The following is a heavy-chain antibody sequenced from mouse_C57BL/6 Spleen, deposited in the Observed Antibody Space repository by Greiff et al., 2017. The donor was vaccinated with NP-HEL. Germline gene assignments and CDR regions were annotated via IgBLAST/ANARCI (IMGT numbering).Heavy chain of an antibody. D-gene: IGHD2-4*01. CDR2: ISSGSSTI. Sequence: EVKLMESGGGLVKPGGSLKLSCAASGFTFSDYGMHWVRQAPEKGLEWVAYISSGSSTIYYADTVKGRFTISRDNAKNTLFLQMTSLRSEDTAMYYCARPGDYDRRFAYWGQGTLVTVSA. CDR3: ARPGDYDRRFAY. J-gene: IGHJ3*01. V-gene: IGHV5-17*01. CDR1: GFTFSDYG.